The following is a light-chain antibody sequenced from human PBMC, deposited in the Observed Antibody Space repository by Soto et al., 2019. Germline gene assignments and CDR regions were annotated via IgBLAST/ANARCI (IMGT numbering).Light chain of an antibody. J-gene: IGLJ2*01. CDR1: RSNIGAGYA. Sequence: QAVVTQPPSVSGAPGQRVTISCTGSRSNIGAGYAVHWYQQLPGTAPKLLIYDNTNRPSGVPDRFSASESGTSASLAITGLQSEDEADYYCQSYETSLSASVFGGGTKLTVL. CDR2: DNT. CDR3: QSYETSLSASV. V-gene: IGLV1-40*01.